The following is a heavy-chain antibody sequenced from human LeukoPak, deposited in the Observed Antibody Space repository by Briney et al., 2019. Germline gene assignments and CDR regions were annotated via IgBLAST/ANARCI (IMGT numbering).Heavy chain of an antibody. CDR3: AKEQFYDYYDSSDVKLAIDD. CDR2: ISSDGGGT. D-gene: IGHD3-22*01. Sequence: GGSLRLSCAAPGFTFSSYWMHWVRQAPEKGLVWVSRISSDGGGTSSADSVKGRFTISRDNAKNTLYLQMNSLRAEDTAVYYCAKEQFYDYYDSSDVKLAIDDWGQGTLVTVSS. J-gene: IGHJ4*02. CDR1: GFTFSSYW. V-gene: IGHV3-74*01.